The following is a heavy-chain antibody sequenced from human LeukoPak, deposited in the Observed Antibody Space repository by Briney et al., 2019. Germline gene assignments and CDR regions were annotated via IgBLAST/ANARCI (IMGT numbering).Heavy chain of an antibody. D-gene: IGHD3-22*01. CDR3: ARAVAYYYDSSGYYHDY. CDR2: MSSSSYI. CDR1: GFTFRSYS. V-gene: IGHV3-21*01. Sequence: PGRSLRLSCAASGFTFRSYSMNWVRQAPGKGLEWVSSMSSSSYIYYADSVKGRFTISRDNAKNSLYLQMNSLRTEDTAVYYCARAVAYYYDSSGYYHDYWGQGTLVTVSS. J-gene: IGHJ4*02.